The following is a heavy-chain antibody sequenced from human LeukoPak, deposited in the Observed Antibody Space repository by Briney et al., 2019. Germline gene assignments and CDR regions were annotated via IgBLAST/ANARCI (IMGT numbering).Heavy chain of an antibody. CDR1: GFPFTNCD. CDR2: MKGGGET. Sequence: GGSLRLPHTACGFPFTNCDMMGVREARARGAEWGWSMKGGGETFYADSVQGRVTLSRDESRNTGYLQLNNLRVEDTAIYYCARAIWISAADAVCWGQGTQVTVSS. CDR3: ARAIWISAADAVC. D-gene: IGHD3-3*01. J-gene: IGHJ4*02. V-gene: IGHV3-23*01.